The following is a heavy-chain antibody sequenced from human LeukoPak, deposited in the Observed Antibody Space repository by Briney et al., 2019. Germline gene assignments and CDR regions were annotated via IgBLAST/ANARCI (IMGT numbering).Heavy chain of an antibody. D-gene: IGHD6-25*01. CDR1: GFTFSNAW. CDR2: IKSKTDGGTT. Sequence: GGSLRLSCAASGFTFSNAWMSWVRQAPGKGLEWVGRIKSKTDGGTTDYAAPVKGRFTISRDDSKNTLYLQMNSLKTEDTAVYYCTTDIERLAAHYYYYYYMDVWGKGTTVTASS. V-gene: IGHV3-15*01. J-gene: IGHJ6*03. CDR3: TTDIERLAAHYYYYYYMDV.